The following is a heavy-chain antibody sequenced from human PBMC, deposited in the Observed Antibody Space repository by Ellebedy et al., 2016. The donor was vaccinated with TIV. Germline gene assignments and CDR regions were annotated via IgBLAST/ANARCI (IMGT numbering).Heavy chain of an antibody. D-gene: IGHD4-17*01. Sequence: PGGSLRLSCAASGFSFRSYWMGWVRQAPGKGLAWVANIYQDGSQKYYVDSVKGRFTISRDNDNKALFLQMNSLRVEDTAVYYCARRGSYGDYAVQINSWFDRWGRGTLVTVSS. J-gene: IGHJ5*02. CDR2: IYQDGSQK. CDR3: ARRGSYGDYAVQINSWFDR. CDR1: GFSFRSYW. V-gene: IGHV3-7*01.